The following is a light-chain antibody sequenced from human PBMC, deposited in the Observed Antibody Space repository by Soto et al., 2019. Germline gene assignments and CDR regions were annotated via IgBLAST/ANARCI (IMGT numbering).Light chain of an antibody. CDR2: AAS. V-gene: IGKV1-27*01. J-gene: IGKJ4*01. CDR1: QDVKNY. Sequence: DIQMTQASSSLSASVGDRVTITCRASQDVKNYLAWYQQKPGKVPKLLIYAASTLQSGVPSRFSGSGSGTAFTLTINSLQPEDVGSYYCQKHNSVPLTFGGGTKVEIK. CDR3: QKHNSVPLT.